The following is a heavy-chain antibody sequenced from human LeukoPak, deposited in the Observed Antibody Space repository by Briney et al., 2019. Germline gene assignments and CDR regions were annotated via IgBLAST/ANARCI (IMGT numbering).Heavy chain of an antibody. V-gene: IGHV3-23*01. CDR3: AKDPPVVDVTAFFLRWFDP. D-gene: IGHD2-21*01. CDR1: GFTFSSYA. CDR2: ISGSGGST. J-gene: IGHJ5*02. Sequence: TGGSLRLSCAASGFTFSSYAMSWVRQAPGKGLEWVSAISGSGGSTYYADSVKGRFTISRDNSKNTLYLQMNSLRAEDTAVYYYAKDPPVVDVTAFFLRWFDPWGQGTLVTVSS.